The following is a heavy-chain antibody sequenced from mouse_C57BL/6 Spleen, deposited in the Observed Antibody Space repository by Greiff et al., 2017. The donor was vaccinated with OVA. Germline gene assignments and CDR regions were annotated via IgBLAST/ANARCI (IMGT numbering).Heavy chain of an antibody. D-gene: IGHD2-2*01. CDR2: IYWDDDK. CDR1: GFSLSTSGMG. V-gene: IGHV8-12*01. CDR3: ARREAIYYGYDGGAMDY. Sequence: QVTLKESGPGILQSSQTLSLTCSFSGFSLSTSGMGVSWIRQPSGKGLEWLAHIYWDDDKRYNPSLKSRLTISKDTSRNQVFLKITSVDTADTATYYCARREAIYYGYDGGAMDYWGQGTSVTVSS. J-gene: IGHJ4*01.